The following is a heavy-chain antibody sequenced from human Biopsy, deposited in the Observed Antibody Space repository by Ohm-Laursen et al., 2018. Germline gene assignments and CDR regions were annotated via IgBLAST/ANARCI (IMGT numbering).Heavy chain of an antibody. V-gene: IGHV3-11*01. CDR1: GFRFHDYY. CDR2: IRHRGGTI. J-gene: IGHJ4*02. CDR3: ARLQGMQLQKNYFDY. Sequence: SLRLSCAASGFRFHDYYMSWLRPAPGPRLEWVSSIRHRGGTIFSADSVRGRFTVSRDNAKNSLYLHMSSLRADDTAVYYCARLQGMQLQKNYFDYWGLGTPVTVSS. D-gene: IGHD2-15*01.